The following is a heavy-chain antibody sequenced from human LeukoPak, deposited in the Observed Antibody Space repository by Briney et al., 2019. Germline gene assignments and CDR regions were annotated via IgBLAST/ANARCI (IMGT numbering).Heavy chain of an antibody. Sequence: PSETLSLTCTVSGGSISSYYWSWIRQPPGKGLEWIGYIYYSGSINYNPSLKSRVTISVDTSKNQFSLKLSSVTAADTAVYYCARDVLMAAAGTDYWGQGTLVTVSS. D-gene: IGHD6-13*01. CDR1: GGSISSYY. CDR2: IYYSGSI. J-gene: IGHJ4*02. CDR3: ARDVLMAAAGTDY. V-gene: IGHV4-59*01.